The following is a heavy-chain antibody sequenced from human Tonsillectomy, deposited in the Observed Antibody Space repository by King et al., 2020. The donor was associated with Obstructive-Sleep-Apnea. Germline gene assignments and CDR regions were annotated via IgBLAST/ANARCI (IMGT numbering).Heavy chain of an antibody. D-gene: IGHD3-10*01. J-gene: IGHJ5*02. Sequence: MQLQESGPGLVKPSQTLSLTCTVSGGSISSGDCYLSWIRPHPGKGLEWSGDIYYSGRTHYNPSLKSRVTISVNTSKNQFSLKLSSVTAADTAVYYCAKDRGSTEIDPWGQGTLVTVSS. CDR1: GGSISSGDCY. CDR3: AKDRGSTEIDP. V-gene: IGHV4-31*03. CDR2: IYYSGRT.